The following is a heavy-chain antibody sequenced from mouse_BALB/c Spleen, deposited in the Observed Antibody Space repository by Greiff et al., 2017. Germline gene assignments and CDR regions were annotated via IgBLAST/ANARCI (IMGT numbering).Heavy chain of an antibody. CDR3: ARTTMIYYYAMDY. D-gene: IGHD2-4*01. V-gene: IGHV14-3*02. CDR2: IDPANGNT. J-gene: IGHJ4*01. Sequence: EVKLMESGAELVKPGASVKLSCTASGFNIKDTYMHWVKQRPEQGLEWIGRIDPANGNTKYDPKFQGKATITADTSSNTAYLQLSSLTSEDTAVYYCARTTMIYYYAMDYWGQGTSVTVSS. CDR1: GFNIKDTY.